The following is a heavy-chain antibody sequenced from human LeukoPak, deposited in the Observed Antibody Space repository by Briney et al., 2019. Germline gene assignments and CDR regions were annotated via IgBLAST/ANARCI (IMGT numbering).Heavy chain of an antibody. CDR1: GGSISSYY. CDR3: ARQPMHDSSGYRHCYYYYYMDV. CDR2: IYYSGST. V-gene: IGHV4-59*01. D-gene: IGHD3-22*01. J-gene: IGHJ6*03. Sequence: SETLSLTCTVSGGSISSYYWTWIRQPPGKGLEWIGYIYYSGSTNYNPSLKSRVTISVETSKKQFSLQLSSVTTADTAVYYCARQPMHDSSGYRHCYYYYYMDVWGKGTTVTISS.